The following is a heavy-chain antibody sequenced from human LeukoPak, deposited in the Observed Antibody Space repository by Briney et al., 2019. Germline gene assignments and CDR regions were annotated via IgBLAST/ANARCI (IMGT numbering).Heavy chain of an antibody. V-gene: IGHV3-64*01. CDR1: GFTFSSYA. D-gene: IGHD5-18*01. J-gene: IGHJ4*02. CDR3: ASSRRAGYGLFDS. Sequence: GWSLRLSCAASGFTFSSYAMYWVRQAPGKGLEYVSAICSDGGKTYYANSVKGRFTISRDNSKNTLYLQMGTLRVEDMALYHCASSRRAGYGLFDSWGQGTLVTVSS. CDR2: ICSDGGKT.